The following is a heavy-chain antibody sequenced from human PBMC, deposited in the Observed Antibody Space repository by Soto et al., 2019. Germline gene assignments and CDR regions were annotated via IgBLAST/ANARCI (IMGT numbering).Heavy chain of an antibody. CDR2: IYYTGST. V-gene: IGHV4-61*01. Sequence: SETLSLTCTVSGDSVSSTTYYWSWIRQPPGKGLEWIGFIYYTGSTHYNPSLKSRVTISVDTSKNQFSLKLSSVTAADTAVYYCARRYGWAFDIWGQGTMVTVS. CDR1: GDSVSSTTYY. CDR3: ARRYGWAFDI. D-gene: IGHD3-16*01. J-gene: IGHJ3*02.